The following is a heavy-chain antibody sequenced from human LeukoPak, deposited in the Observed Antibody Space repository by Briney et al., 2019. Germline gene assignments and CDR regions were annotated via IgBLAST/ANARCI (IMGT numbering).Heavy chain of an antibody. J-gene: IGHJ4*02. CDR1: GFTFSSYA. CDR2: ISTSGGNT. V-gene: IGHV3-23*01. D-gene: IGHD2-2*01. CDR3: AKLIPLVDCSSTSCYGFDY. Sequence: GGSLRLSCAASGFTFSSYAMNWVRQAPGKGLEWVSAISTSGGNTYYADSVKGRFTISRDNSKNTLYLLMNSLRAGDTAVYYCAKLIPLVDCSSTSCYGFDYWGQGTLVTVSS.